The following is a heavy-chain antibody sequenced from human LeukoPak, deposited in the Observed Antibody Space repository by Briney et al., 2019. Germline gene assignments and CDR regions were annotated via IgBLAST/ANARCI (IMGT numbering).Heavy chain of an antibody. J-gene: IGHJ3*02. CDR3: ARSITVTTFFGAFDI. CDR1: GGSISSGGYS. CDR2: IYHSGST. Sequence: SETLSLTRAVSGGSISSGGYSWSWIRQPPGKGLEWIGYIYHSGSTYYNPSLKSRVTISVDRSKNQFSLKLSSVTAADTAVYYCARSITVTTFFGAFDIWGQGTMVTVSS. D-gene: IGHD4-17*01. V-gene: IGHV4-30-2*01.